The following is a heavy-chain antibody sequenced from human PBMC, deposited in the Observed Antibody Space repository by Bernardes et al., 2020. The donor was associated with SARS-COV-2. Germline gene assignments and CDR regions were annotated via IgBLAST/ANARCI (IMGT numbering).Heavy chain of an antibody. J-gene: IGHJ5*02. D-gene: IGHD1-26*01. Sequence: VGSLRLSCAASGFTFRSYGMHWVRQAPGKGLEWVAVISYDGSNKYYADSVKGRFTISRDNSKNTLYLQMNSLRAEDTAVYYCAKDGSGSYYGWFDPWGQGTLVTVSS. CDR2: ISYDGSNK. CDR3: AKDGSGSYYGWFDP. V-gene: IGHV3-30*18. CDR1: GFTFRSYG.